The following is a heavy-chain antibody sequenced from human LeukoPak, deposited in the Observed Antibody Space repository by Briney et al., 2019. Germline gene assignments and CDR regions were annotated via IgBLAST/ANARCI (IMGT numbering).Heavy chain of an antibody. CDR1: GGSFSGYY. D-gene: IGHD3-22*01. Sequence: SETLSLTCAVYGGSFSGYYWSWIRQPPGKGLEWIGEINHSGSTNYNPSLKSRVTISVDTSKNQFSLKLSSVTAADTAVYYCARGFSRYYYDSSGYPTEHFDYWGQGTLVTVSS. V-gene: IGHV4-34*01. J-gene: IGHJ4*02. CDR3: ARGFSRYYYDSSGYPTEHFDY. CDR2: INHSGST.